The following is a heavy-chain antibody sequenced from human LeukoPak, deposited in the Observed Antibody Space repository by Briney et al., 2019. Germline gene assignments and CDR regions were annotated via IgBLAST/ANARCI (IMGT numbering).Heavy chain of an antibody. Sequence: PGGSLRLSCAASGFTFDDYAMHWVRHAPGKGLEWVSLISWDGGSTYYAESVKGRFTISRDNSKNSLYLQINSLRAEDTALYYCARSGIVVVPAASGYYYYYYYMDVWGKGTTVTVSS. CDR2: ISWDGGST. V-gene: IGHV3-43D*03. CDR1: GFTFDDYA. CDR3: ARSGIVVVPAASGYYYYYYYMDV. D-gene: IGHD2-2*01. J-gene: IGHJ6*03.